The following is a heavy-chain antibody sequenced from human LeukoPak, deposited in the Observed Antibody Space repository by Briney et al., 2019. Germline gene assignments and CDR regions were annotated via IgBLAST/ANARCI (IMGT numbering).Heavy chain of an antibody. Sequence: SETLSLTCAVYGGSFSGYYWSWIRQPPGRGLEWIGEINHSGSTNYNPSLKSRVTISVDTSKNQSSLKLSSVTAADTAVYYCARVGIAARTLTLDYWGQGTLVTVSS. CDR3: ARVGIAARTLTLDY. J-gene: IGHJ4*02. CDR1: GGSFSGYY. CDR2: INHSGST. V-gene: IGHV4-34*01. D-gene: IGHD6-6*01.